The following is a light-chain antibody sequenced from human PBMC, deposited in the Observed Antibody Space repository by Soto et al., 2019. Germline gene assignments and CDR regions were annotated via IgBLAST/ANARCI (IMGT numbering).Light chain of an antibody. CDR1: QGVSSR. CDR2: AAS. CDR3: QQGNCFPYT. J-gene: IGKJ2*01. V-gene: IGKV1-12*01. Sequence: DIEMTQSPSSVSASVGDRVTISCRASQGVSSRLAWYQQKPGKAPKLLIHAASSLKSGVPSRFSGSGSGTDFPLIISSLQDEDVATYYYQQGNCFPYTFGQGTKLEIK.